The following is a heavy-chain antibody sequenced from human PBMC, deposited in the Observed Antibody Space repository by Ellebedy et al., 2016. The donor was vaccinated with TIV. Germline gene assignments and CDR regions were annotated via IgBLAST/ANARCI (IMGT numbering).Heavy chain of an antibody. Sequence: GESLKISXAASGFTFGPYAFQWVRQAPGKGLEWAAGISNDGSYVLYADSVKGRFTISRDNSMNTLYLQMNSLRPEDTAVYYCARDSQDSGTVPGADIGYFDYWGQGVLVTVSS. V-gene: IGHV3-30*04. J-gene: IGHJ4*02. CDR1: GFTFGPYA. CDR2: ISNDGSYV. D-gene: IGHD2-2*01. CDR3: ARDSQDSGTVPGADIGYFDY.